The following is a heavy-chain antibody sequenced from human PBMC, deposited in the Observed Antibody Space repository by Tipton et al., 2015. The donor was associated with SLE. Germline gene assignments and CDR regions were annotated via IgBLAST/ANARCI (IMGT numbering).Heavy chain of an antibody. CDR1: GFTFSSYA. CDR3: ARENWQDAFDI. V-gene: IGHV3-7*01. Sequence: SLRLSCAASGFTFSSYAMSWVRQAPGKGLEWVANIKQDRSEKYYVDSVKGRFTISRDNSKNTLYLQMNSLRAEDTAVYYCARENWQDAFDIWGQGTMVTVSS. CDR2: IKQDRSEK. D-gene: IGHD1-1*01. J-gene: IGHJ3*02.